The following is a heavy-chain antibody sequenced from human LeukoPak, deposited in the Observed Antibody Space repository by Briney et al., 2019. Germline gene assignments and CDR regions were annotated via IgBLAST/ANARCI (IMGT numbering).Heavy chain of an antibody. Sequence: ASVKVSCKASGGTFSSYTISWVRQAPGQGLEWMGRITPILGIANYAQKFQGRVTITADKSTSTAYMELSSLRSEDTAVYYCARDLRCSSTSCYNYYYYMEVWGKGTTVTVSS. V-gene: IGHV1-69*04. D-gene: IGHD2-2*02. J-gene: IGHJ6*03. CDR3: ARDLRCSSTSCYNYYYYMEV. CDR2: ITPILGIA. CDR1: GGTFSSYT.